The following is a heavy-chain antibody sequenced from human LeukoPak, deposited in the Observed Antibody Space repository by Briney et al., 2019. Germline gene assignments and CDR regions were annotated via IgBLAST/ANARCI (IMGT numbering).Heavy chain of an antibody. J-gene: IGHJ6*02. CDR1: GYTLTELS. CDR3: ARDVKGVGYYAMDI. D-gene: IGHD1-26*01. Sequence: ASVKVSCKVSGYTLTELSMHWVRQAPGKGLEWMGGFDPEDDETIYAQKFQGRVTMTEDTSTDTAYMELSSLRSEDTAVYYCARDVKGVGYYAMDIWGQGTTVTVSS. V-gene: IGHV1-24*01. CDR2: FDPEDDET.